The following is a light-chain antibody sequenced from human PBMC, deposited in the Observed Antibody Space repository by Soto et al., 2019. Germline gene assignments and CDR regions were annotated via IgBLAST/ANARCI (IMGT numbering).Light chain of an antibody. CDR3: ATRDDSLNGWV. CDR1: SSNIGSNS. Sequence: QSVLTQPPSASGTPGQRVTISCPGSSSNIGSNSVNWYQQVPGTAPKLLVHTNNQRPSGVPDRFSGSKSGPSASLAISGLQSEDEADYYCATRDDSLNGWVFGGGTKLTVL. V-gene: IGLV1-44*01. J-gene: IGLJ3*02. CDR2: TNN.